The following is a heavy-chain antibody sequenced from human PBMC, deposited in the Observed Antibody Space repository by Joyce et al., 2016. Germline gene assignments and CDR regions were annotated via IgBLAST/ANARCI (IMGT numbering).Heavy chain of an antibody. CDR3: ARNNYKYDFVWEGYYYYGMDV. J-gene: IGHJ6*02. D-gene: IGHD3-16*01. V-gene: IGHV4-34*02. CDR1: GGSFRGYY. CDR2: INESGSS. Sequence: QVQLQQWGAGLLKPSETLSLTCAVYGGSFRGYYWSWVRQPPGKGLEWIGEINESGSSKYNPSLKIRVTISVDSSKNQFSLKLSSVTAADTAFYYCARNNYKYDFVWEGYYYYGMDVWGQGTTVTVSS.